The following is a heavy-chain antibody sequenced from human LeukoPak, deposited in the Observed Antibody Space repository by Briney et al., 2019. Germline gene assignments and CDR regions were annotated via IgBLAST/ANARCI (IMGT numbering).Heavy chain of an antibody. CDR1: GGSFSGYY. D-gene: IGHD3-16*01. CDR2: INHSGST. CDR3: VRATSQSPRFYYYYMDV. Sequence: KPSETLSLTCAVYGGSFSGYYWSWIRQPPGKGLEWIGEINHSGSTNYNPSLKSRVTISVDTSKNQFSLKLSSVTAADTAVYYCVRATSQSPRFYYYYMDVWGKGTTVTVSS. V-gene: IGHV4-34*01. J-gene: IGHJ6*03.